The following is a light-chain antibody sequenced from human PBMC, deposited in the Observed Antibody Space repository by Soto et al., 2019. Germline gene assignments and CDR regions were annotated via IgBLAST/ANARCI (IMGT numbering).Light chain of an antibody. V-gene: IGKV3-20*01. CDR1: QSVSSNY. J-gene: IGKJ1*01. CDR2: GAS. Sequence: EIVLTQSPGTLSLSPGESATLSCRASQSVSSNYVGWYQQKPGRAPRLLIYGASSRATGIPDRFSGSGSGTDFTLTISRLEPEDFAVYYCQQYGSSLWTFGQGTKVDIK. CDR3: QQYGSSLWT.